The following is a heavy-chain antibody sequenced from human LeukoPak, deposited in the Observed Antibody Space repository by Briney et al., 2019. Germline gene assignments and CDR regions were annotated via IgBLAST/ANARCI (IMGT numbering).Heavy chain of an antibody. J-gene: IGHJ4*02. CDR1: GGSIISRRTY. CDR2: IYWSGST. D-gene: IGHD5-24*01. Sequence: SETLSLTCTVSGGSIISRRTYWDWIRQPPGKGLEWIGNIYWSGSTYYNPSLKSRVTISVDTSKNQFSLRLSSVTATDTAVYYCARRREMATIGDYFDFWGQGILVGVSS. CDR3: ARRREMATIGDYFDF. V-gene: IGHV4-39*01.